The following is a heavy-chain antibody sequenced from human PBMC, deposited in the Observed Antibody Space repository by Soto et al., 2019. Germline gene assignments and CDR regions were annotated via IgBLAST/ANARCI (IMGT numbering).Heavy chain of an antibody. Sequence: PSETLSLTCTVSGGSISSYYWSWIRQPPGKGLEWIGYIYYSGSTNYNPSLKSRVTISVDTSKNQFSLKLSSVTAADTAVYYCARRKDSSSLFYYYSYIDVWGNGTTVPVSS. J-gene: IGHJ6*03. CDR1: GGSISSYY. D-gene: IGHD6-6*01. CDR3: ARRKDSSSLFYYYSYIDV. CDR2: IYYSGST. V-gene: IGHV4-59*12.